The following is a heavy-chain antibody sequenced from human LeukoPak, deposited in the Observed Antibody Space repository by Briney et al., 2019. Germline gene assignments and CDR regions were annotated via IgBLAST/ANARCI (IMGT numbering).Heavy chain of an antibody. CDR3: AKDWANYYGSGSHKGLFDS. Sequence: AGSLTLSCAASGFTFYDYAMHWVRHAQGKGLGWVSGISWNSGSIAYADSVKSRLTISRVNANKYLYLQMHSLRADDTALYYCAKDWANYYGSGSHKGLFDSWGEGTLVTVSS. V-gene: IGHV3-9*01. CDR2: ISWNSGSI. CDR1: GFTFYDYA. D-gene: IGHD3-10*01. J-gene: IGHJ4*02.